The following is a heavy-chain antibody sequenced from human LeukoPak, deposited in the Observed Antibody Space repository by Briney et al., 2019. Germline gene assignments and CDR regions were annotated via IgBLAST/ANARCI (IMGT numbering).Heavy chain of an antibody. CDR3: AKDTIRHYYYGMDV. V-gene: IGHV3-9*01. J-gene: IGHJ6*02. Sequence: GGSLRLSCAASGFTFDDYAMHWVRQAPGKGLEWVSGISWNSGSIGYADSVKGRFTISRDNAKNSLYLQMNGLRAEDTALYYCAKDTIRHYYYGMDVWGQGTTVTVSS. D-gene: IGHD2-2*02. CDR1: GFTFDDYA. CDR2: ISWNSGSI.